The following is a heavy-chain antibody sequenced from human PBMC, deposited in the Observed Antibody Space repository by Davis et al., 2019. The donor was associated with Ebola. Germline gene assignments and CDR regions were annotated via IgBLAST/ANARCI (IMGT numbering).Heavy chain of an antibody. Sequence: GGSLRLSCAASGFTFSSYSMNWVRQAPGKGLEWVSSISSSSIYIYYADSVKGRFTISRDNAKNSLYLQMNSLRAEDTAVYYCARVESIAVAGYYYYYYGMDVWGQGTTVTVSS. V-gene: IGHV3-21*01. J-gene: IGHJ6*02. CDR3: ARVESIAVAGYYYYYYGMDV. CDR1: GFTFSSYS. D-gene: IGHD6-19*01. CDR2: ISSSSIYI.